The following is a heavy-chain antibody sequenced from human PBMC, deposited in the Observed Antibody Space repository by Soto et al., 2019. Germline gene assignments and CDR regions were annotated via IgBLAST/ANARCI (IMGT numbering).Heavy chain of an antibody. CDR2: IYYSGST. CDR1: GGSISSGGYY. Sequence: QVQLQESGPGLVKPSQTLSLTCTVSGGSISSGGYYWSWIRQHPGKGLEWIGYIYYSGSTYYNPSLKSRVTISVDTSKNQFSLKLSSVTAADTAVYYCARSLTVTDYYYYGMDVWGQGTTVTVSS. V-gene: IGHV4-31*03. D-gene: IGHD4-17*01. CDR3: ARSLTVTDYYYYGMDV. J-gene: IGHJ6*02.